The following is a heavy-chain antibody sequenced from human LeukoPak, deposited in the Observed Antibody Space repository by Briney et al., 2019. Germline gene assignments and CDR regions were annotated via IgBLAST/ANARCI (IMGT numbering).Heavy chain of an antibody. D-gene: IGHD3-3*01. V-gene: IGHV1-69-2*01. CDR2: VDPEDGEI. CDR1: GYTFTKYF. CDR3: ATIVWSGYYKVDY. J-gene: IGHJ4*02. Sequence: ASVKVSCKASGYTFTKYFIHWVQQAPGKGLEWMGRVDPEDGEIVYAAMFQGRVAITADTSTDTAYMEMTSLTSEDTAVYYCATIVWSGYYKVDYWGQGTLVTVSS.